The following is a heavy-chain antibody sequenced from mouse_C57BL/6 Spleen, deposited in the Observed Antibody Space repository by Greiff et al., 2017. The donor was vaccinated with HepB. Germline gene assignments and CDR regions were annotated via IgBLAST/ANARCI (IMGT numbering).Heavy chain of an antibody. CDR1: GFTFSSYG. V-gene: IGHV5-6*01. CDR2: ISSGGSYT. CDR3: ARQGTGTDWYFDV. J-gene: IGHJ1*03. D-gene: IGHD4-1*01. Sequence: EVKLQESGGDLVKPGGSLKLSCAASGFTFSSYGMSWVRQTPDKRLEWVATISSGGSYTYYPDSVKGRFTISRDNAKKTLYLQMSSLKSEDTAMYYCARQGTGTDWYFDVWGTGTTVTVSS.